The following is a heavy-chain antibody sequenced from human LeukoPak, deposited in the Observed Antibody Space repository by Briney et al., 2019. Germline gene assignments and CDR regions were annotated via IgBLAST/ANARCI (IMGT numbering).Heavy chain of an antibody. CDR2: ISSSGSTI. CDR3: ARVTMVRGVISYYYYYMDV. V-gene: IGHV3-48*04. D-gene: IGHD3-10*01. Sequence: GGSLRLSCAASGFTFSSYSMNWIRQAPGKGLEWVSYISSSGSTIYYADSVKGRFTISRDNAKNSLYLQMNSLRAEDTAVYYCARVTMVRGVISYYYYYMDVWGKGTTVTISS. CDR1: GFTFSSYS. J-gene: IGHJ6*03.